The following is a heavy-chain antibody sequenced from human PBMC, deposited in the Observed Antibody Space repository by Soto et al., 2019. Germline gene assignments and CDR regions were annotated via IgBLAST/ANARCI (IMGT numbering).Heavy chain of an antibody. J-gene: IGHJ4*02. CDR1: GYTFTGHY. CDR2: IGPESGAT. CDR3: GRGRSGQIVVFY. D-gene: IGHD1-26*01. Sequence: ASVKVSCKTSGYTFTGHYIHWVRQAPEQGPEWMGEIGPESGATRYAQKFRGRVTMTRDTSITTVYMELNNLSPDDTAVYYCGRGRSGQIVVFYWGQGTPVTVSS. V-gene: IGHV1-2*02.